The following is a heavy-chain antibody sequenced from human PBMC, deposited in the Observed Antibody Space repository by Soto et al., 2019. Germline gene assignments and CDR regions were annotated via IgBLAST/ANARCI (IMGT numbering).Heavy chain of an antibody. CDR3: ASHPRDSSGYWYYFDY. D-gene: IGHD3-22*01. CDR1: GFTFSSYS. CDR2: ISSSSSYI. J-gene: IGHJ4*02. V-gene: IGHV3-21*01. Sequence: PGGSLRLSCAASGFTFSSYSMNWVRQAPGKGLEWVSSISSSSSYIYYADSVKGRFTISRDNAKNSLYLQMHSLRAEDTAVYYCASHPRDSSGYWYYFDYWGQGTLVTVSS.